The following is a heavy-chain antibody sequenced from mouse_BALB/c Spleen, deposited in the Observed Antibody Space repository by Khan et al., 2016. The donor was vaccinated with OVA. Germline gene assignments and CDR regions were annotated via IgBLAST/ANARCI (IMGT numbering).Heavy chain of an antibody. D-gene: IGHD1-1*01. V-gene: IGHV1-7*01. CDR2: INPSTGYT. J-gene: IGHJ2*01. Sequence: VQLQQSGAELAKPGASVKMSCKASGYTFINYWILWIKQRPGQGLEWIGYINPSTGYTEYNQNFKDKATLTADISSSTAYMQLSSLTYEDSAVYYCARRGLRWDFAYWGQGTTLTVSS. CDR3: ARRGLRWDFAY. CDR1: GYTFINYW.